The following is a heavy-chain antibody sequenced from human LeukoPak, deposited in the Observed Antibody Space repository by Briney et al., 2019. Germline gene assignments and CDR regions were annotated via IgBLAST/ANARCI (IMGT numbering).Heavy chain of an antibody. CDR1: GFTFSSYE. Sequence: PGGSLRLSCAASGFTFSSYEMNWVRQAPGKGLEWVSHISSSGSTIYYTDSVEGRFTISRDNSKNSLYLQMNSLRAEDTAIYYCARTVARIGYWGQGTLVTVSS. CDR3: ARTVARIGY. D-gene: IGHD4-23*01. J-gene: IGHJ4*02. CDR2: ISSSGSTI. V-gene: IGHV3-48*03.